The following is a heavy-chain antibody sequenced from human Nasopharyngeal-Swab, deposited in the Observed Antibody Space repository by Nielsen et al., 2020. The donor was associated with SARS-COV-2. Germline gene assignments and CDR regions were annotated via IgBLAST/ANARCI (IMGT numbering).Heavy chain of an antibody. V-gene: IGHV4-4*07. CDR3: ARRGLTGRGFDY. Sequence: GSLRLSCSVSGASISTYFWSWIRQPAGKGLEWIGRVYTSGSTNYNPSLKSRVTISVDSSKNQFSLKLSSVTAADTAVYYCARRGLTGRGFDYWGQGTLVTVSS. CDR2: VYTSGST. CDR1: GASISTYF. J-gene: IGHJ4*02. D-gene: IGHD3-10*01.